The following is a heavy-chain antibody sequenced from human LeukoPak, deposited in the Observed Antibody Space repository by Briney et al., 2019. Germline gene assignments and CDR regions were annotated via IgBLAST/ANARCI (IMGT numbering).Heavy chain of an antibody. CDR2: INPNSGGT. CDR1: GYSFTDYY. Sequence: ASVKVSCKASGYSFTDYYIHWVRQAPGQGLEWMGWINPNSGGTNYARKFEGRLTMTRETSIRTAYMELGGLRSDDTAFYFCARPVRGYSYGLAGDYWGQGTLITASS. V-gene: IGHV1-2*02. J-gene: IGHJ4*02. D-gene: IGHD5-18*01. CDR3: ARPVRGYSYGLAGDY.